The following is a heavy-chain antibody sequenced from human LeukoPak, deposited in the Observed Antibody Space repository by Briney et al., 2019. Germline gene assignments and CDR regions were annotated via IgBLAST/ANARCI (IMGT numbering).Heavy chain of an antibody. J-gene: IGHJ4*02. V-gene: IGHV3-23*01. D-gene: IGHD3-10*01. CDR1: GFTFSSYA. CDR3: AKGGGSAPYYFDS. CDR2: ISVSGGST. Sequence: GGSLRLSCAASGFTFSSYAMIWVRQAPGEGLEWVSSISVSGGSTYYADSVKGRFTISRDNSKNTVYLQMNSLRAEDTAVYHCAKGGGSAPYYFDSWGQGTLVTVSS.